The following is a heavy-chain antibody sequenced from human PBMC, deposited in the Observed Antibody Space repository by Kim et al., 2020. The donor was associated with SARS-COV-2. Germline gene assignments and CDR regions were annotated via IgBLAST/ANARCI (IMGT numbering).Heavy chain of an antibody. J-gene: IGHJ4*02. CDR2: WYN. D-gene: IGHD3-3*01. CDR3: ARLEEGFDY. V-gene: IGHV6-1*01. Sequence: WYNDYAVSVKRRITINPDTSKNQFSLQLNSVTPEDTAVYYCARLEEGFDYWGQGTLVTVSS.